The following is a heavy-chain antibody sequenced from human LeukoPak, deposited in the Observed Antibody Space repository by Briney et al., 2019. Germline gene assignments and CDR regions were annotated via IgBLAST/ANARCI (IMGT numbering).Heavy chain of an antibody. CDR3: ARWTTMVRGFDY. D-gene: IGHD3-10*01. CDR2: IYYSGNT. J-gene: IGHJ4*02. CDR1: GGSIRSTTYY. V-gene: IGHV4-39*07. Sequence: SETLSLTCSVSGGSIRSTTYYWGWIRQPPGKGLEWIGSIYYSGNTYYSPSLMSRVTISVDTSKNQFSLNLSSVTAADTAVYYCARWTTMVRGFDYWGQGTLVTVSS.